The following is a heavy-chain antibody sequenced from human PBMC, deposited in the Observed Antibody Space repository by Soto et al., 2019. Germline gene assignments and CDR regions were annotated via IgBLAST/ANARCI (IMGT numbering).Heavy chain of an antibody. J-gene: IGHJ5*02. D-gene: IGHD5-12*01. CDR2: IYYSGST. CDR3: AAAGGYGSCRWFDP. Sequence: NPSETLSLTCTVSGGSISSYYCSWIRQPPGKGLEWIGYIYYSGSTNYNPSLKSRVTISVDTSKNQFSLKLSSVTAADTAVYYCAAAGGYGSCRWFDPWGQGTLVTVSS. V-gene: IGHV4-59*01. CDR1: GGSISSYY.